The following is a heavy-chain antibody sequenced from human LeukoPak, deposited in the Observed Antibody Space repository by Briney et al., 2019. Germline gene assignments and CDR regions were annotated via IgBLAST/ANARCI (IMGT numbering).Heavy chain of an antibody. CDR1: GFTFSSYA. CDR2: ISGSGGST. V-gene: IGHV3-23*01. Sequence: GGSLRLSCATSGFTFSSYAMSWVRQAPGKGLEWVSAISGSGGSTYYADSVKGRFTISRDNSKNTLYLQMNSLRAEDTAVYYCAKGLGSGSGYFDYWGQGTLVTVSS. D-gene: IGHD3-10*01. CDR3: AKGLGSGSGYFDY. J-gene: IGHJ4*02.